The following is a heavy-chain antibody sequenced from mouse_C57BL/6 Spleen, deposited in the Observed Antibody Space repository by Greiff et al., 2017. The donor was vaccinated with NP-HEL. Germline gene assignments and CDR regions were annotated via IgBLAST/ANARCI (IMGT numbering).Heavy chain of an antibody. CDR3: ARQSKGRYAMDY. V-gene: IGHV1-39*01. D-gene: IGHD2-5*01. Sequence: VHVKQSGPELVKPGASVKISCKASGYSFTDYNMNWVKQSNGKSLEWIGVINPNYGTTSYNQKFKGKATLTVDQSSSTAYMQLNSLTSEDSAVYYCARQSKGRYAMDYWGQGTSVTVSS. J-gene: IGHJ4*01. CDR2: INPNYGTT. CDR1: GYSFTDYN.